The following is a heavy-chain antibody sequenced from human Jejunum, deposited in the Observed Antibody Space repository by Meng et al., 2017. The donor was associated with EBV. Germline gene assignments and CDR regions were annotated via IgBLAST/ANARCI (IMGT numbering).Heavy chain of an antibody. D-gene: IGHD1-26*01. CDR2: INTKTGNP. J-gene: IGHJ4*02. CDR1: GYTFTNYA. CDR3: ARAVVGSTSLDY. V-gene: IGHV7-4-1*02. Sequence: QVPLVQSGSVFEKPWDSVKISCKTSGYTFTNYAMNWVRQAPGQGLEWMAWINTKTGNPAYAQGFTGRFVFSLDMSVTTIYLQISSLEAEDTAIYYCARAVVGSTSLDYWGQGTLVTVSS.